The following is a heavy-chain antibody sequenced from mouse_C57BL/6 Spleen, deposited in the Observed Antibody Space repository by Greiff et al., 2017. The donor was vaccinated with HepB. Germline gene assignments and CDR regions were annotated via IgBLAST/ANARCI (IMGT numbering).Heavy chain of an antibody. Sequence: VQLQQSGAELVKPGASVKISCKASGYAFSSYWMNWVKQRPGKGLEWIGQIYPGDGDTNYNGKFKGKATLTADKSSSTAYMQLSSLTSEDSAVYFCARGGYYDYDGTWFAYWGQGTLVTVSA. J-gene: IGHJ3*01. CDR3: ARGGYYDYDGTWFAY. CDR2: IYPGDGDT. V-gene: IGHV1-80*01. D-gene: IGHD2-4*01. CDR1: GYAFSSYW.